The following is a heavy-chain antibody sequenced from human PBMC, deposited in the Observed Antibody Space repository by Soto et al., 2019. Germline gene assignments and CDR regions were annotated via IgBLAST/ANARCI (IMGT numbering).Heavy chain of an antibody. V-gene: IGHV3-30*04. D-gene: IGHD3-3*01. Sequence: QVQLVESGGGEVQPGGSLRLSCAASGFTFSRHAIRWVRLTPGRGLEWVLAISRDGSYIYYTDSVKGRFTVSRDNSKNTVFVQMNRLIPDDTALYFCARTRNGGVADSFDSWGQGTRVTVSS. CDR3: ARTRNGGVADSFDS. CDR2: ISRDGSYI. J-gene: IGHJ5*01. CDR1: GFTFSRHA.